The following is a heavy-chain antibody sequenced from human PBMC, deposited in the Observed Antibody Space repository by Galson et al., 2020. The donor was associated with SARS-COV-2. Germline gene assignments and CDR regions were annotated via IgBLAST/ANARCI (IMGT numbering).Heavy chain of an antibody. CDR3: ARDPYYYDSSGYYSY. CDR2: INAGNGNT. Sequence: ASVQVSCKASGYTFTSYAMHWLRQAPAQRLEWMGWINAGNGNTKYSQKFQGRVTITRDTSASTAYMELSSLRSEDTAVYYCARDPYYYDSSGYYSYWGQGTLVTVSS. J-gene: IGHJ4*02. D-gene: IGHD3-22*01. CDR1: GYTFTSYA. V-gene: IGHV1-3*01.